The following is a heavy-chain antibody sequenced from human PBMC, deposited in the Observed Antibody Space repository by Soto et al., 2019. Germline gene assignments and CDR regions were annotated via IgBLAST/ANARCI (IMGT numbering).Heavy chain of an antibody. CDR1: GGSISNSDYF. D-gene: IGHD1-1*01. CDR3: ASQLESTTYFDY. Sequence: SETLSLTCTVSGGSISNSDYFWAWMRQPPGKGLEWVGTISHTGSPRYNPSLKSRVTISVDTSKNQFSLRLPSVIAADTAVFYCASQLESTTYFDYWGRGTLVTVSS. J-gene: IGHJ4*02. V-gene: IGHV4-39*01. CDR2: ISHTGSP.